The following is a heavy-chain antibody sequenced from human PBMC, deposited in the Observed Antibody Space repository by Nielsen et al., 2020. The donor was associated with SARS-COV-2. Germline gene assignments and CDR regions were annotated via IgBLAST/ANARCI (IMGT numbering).Heavy chain of an antibody. Sequence: GESLKISCKGSGYRFSSYWITWVRQIPGKGLEWMGIIDPAESDIRYSPSFQGQVIISVDKATTTAYLQWSALKASDTAIYYCARQPSDYYGMDVWGQGTTVTVSS. CDR2: IDPAESDI. CDR1: GYRFSSYW. V-gene: IGHV5-51*01. J-gene: IGHJ6*02. CDR3: ARQPSDYYGMDV.